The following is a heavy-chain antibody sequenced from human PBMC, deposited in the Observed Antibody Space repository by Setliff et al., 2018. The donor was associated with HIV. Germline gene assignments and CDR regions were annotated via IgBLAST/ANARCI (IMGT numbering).Heavy chain of an antibody. J-gene: IGHJ4*02. CDR1: GGSISSYY. V-gene: IGHV4-4*09. CDR3: ARHSPSDY. Sequence: PSETLSLTCTVSGGSISSYYWSWIRQPPGKGLEWIGYINTSGTTNYNPSLKSRVTMSLDTSKNQFSLKLSSVTAADTAVYYCARHSPSDYWGQGTLVTVSS. CDR2: INTSGTT.